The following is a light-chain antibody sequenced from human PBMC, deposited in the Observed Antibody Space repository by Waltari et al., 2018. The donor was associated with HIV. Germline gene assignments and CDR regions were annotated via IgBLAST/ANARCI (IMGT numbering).Light chain of an antibody. Sequence: SAVTQPASVSGLPGPSITISCTGDDSDFGLDHFVSWYQQPPDKLPRLIVYDVDSRASGISARFSGSKSGHTASLNISGLRAEDEAHYYCASFTGDNTLLFGGGTKVTVL. CDR2: DVD. CDR3: ASFTGDNTLL. CDR1: DSDFGLDHF. V-gene: IGLV2-14*03. J-gene: IGLJ3*02.